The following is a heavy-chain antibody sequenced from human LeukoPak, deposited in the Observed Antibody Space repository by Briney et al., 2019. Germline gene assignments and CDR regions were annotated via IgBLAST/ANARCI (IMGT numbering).Heavy chain of an antibody. D-gene: IGHD4/OR15-4a*01. Sequence: GGSLRLSCAASGFTFSSDAMRWVRQAPGKGLEWVSFIYSDNTHYSDSVKGRFTISRDNSKNTLYLQMNSLRAEDTAVYYCARRAGAYSHPYDYWGQGTLVTVSS. CDR3: ARRAGAYSHPYDY. J-gene: IGHJ4*02. CDR1: GFTFSSDA. CDR2: IYSDNT. V-gene: IGHV3-53*01.